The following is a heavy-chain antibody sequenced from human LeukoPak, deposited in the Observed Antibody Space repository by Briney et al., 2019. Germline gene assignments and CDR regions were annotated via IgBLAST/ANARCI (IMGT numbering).Heavy chain of an antibody. CDR1: GGTFSSYA. J-gene: IGHJ5*02. Sequence: ASVKVSCKASGGTFSSYAISWVRQAPGQGLEWMGGIIPIFGTANYAQKFQGRVTITADESTSTAYMELSSLRSEDTAAYYCASSYCSSTSCPIGFDPWGQGTLVTVSS. D-gene: IGHD2-2*01. V-gene: IGHV1-69*01. CDR2: IIPIFGTA. CDR3: ASSYCSSTSCPIGFDP.